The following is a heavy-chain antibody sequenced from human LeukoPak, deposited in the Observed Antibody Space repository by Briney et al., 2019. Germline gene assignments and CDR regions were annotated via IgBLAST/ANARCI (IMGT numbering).Heavy chain of an antibody. CDR1: GFTFSSYA. D-gene: IGHD3-22*01. CDR2: ISGSGGST. J-gene: IGHJ4*02. V-gene: IGHV3-23*01. CDR3: AKLNRPGVYYYDSSGYCDY. Sequence: GGSLRLSCAASGFTFSSYAMSWVRQAPGKGLEWVPAISGSGGSTYYADSVKGRFAISRDNSKNTLYLQMNSLRAEDTAVYYCAKLNRPGVYYYDSSGYCDYWGQGTLVTVSS.